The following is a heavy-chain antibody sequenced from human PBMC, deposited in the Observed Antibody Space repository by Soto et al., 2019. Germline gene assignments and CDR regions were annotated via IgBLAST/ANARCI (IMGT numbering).Heavy chain of an antibody. CDR3: ARVRGYDILTGYYMVIDNKGFDP. V-gene: IGHV4-30-4*01. CDR2: IYYSGST. J-gene: IGHJ5*02. D-gene: IGHD3-9*01. Sequence: PSETLSLTCTVSGGSISSGDYYWSWIRQPPGKGLEWIGYIYYSGSTYYNPSLKSRVTISVDTSKNQFSLKLSSVTAADTAVYYCARVRGYDILTGYYMVIDNKGFDPWGQGTLVTVCS. CDR1: GGSISSGDYY.